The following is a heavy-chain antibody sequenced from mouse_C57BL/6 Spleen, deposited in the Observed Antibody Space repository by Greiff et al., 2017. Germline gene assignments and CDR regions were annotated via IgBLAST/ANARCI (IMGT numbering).Heavy chain of an antibody. CDR2: IHPNSGST. Sequence: VQLQQPGAELVKPGASVKLSCKASGYTFTSYWMHWVKQRPGQGLEWIGMIHPNSGSTNYNEKFKSKATLTVDKSSSTAYMQLSSLTSEDSAVYYCAREGLYYGSSYPFAYWGQGTLVTVSA. V-gene: IGHV1-64*01. D-gene: IGHD1-1*01. CDR1: GYTFTSYW. J-gene: IGHJ3*01. CDR3: AREGLYYGSSYPFAY.